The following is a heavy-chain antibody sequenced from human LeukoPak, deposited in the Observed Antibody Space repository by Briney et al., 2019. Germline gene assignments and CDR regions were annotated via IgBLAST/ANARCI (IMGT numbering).Heavy chain of an antibody. CDR1: GGSISTTNYY. J-gene: IGHJ5*02. D-gene: IGHD3-3*01. Sequence: DPSETLSLTCTVSGGSISTTNYYWGWIRQSPGKGLEWFGCVYYSGSTNYNPSLKSRVTISVDTSKNQFSLKLSSVTAADTAVYYCARGSPHITIFGVVIMDNWFDPWGQGTLVTVSS. CDR3: ARGSPHITIFGVVIMDNWFDP. V-gene: IGHV4-39*07. CDR2: VYYSGST.